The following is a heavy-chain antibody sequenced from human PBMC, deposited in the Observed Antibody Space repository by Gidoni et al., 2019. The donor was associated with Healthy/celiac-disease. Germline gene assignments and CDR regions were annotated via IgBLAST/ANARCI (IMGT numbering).Heavy chain of an antibody. D-gene: IGHD4-17*01. V-gene: IGHV2-26*01. CDR2: IFSTDEK. J-gene: IGHJ5*02. Sequence: QVTLKESGPVLVKPTETLTLTCTVSGLSLSTAKMGVSWIRQPPGKALEWLAHIFSTDEKSYSTSLKSRLTISKDTSKSQVVLTMTNMDPVDTATYYCARIAEYGDYVWWFDPWGQGTLVTVSS. CDR3: ARIAEYGDYVWWFDP. CDR1: GLSLSTAKMG.